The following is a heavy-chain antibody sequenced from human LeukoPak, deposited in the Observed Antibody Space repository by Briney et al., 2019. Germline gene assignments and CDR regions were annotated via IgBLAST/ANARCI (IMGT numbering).Heavy chain of an antibody. CDR3: ARNISLGRDTTMVTVFDY. CDR1: GYSISSGYY. J-gene: IGHJ4*02. Sequence: SETLSLTCAVPGYSISSGYYWGWIRQPPGKGLEWIGSIYHSGSTVYSPSLKSRVTISVDTSKNQFSLRLNSVTAADTAVYYCARNISLGRDTTMVTVFDYWGQGTLVTVSS. D-gene: IGHD5-18*01. V-gene: IGHV4-38-2*01. CDR2: IYHSGST.